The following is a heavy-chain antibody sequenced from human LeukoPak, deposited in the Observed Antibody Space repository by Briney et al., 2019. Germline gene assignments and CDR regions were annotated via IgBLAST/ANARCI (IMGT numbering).Heavy chain of an antibody. CDR2: ISFSGDNT. CDR3: AKDRGYSHGFDY. V-gene: IGHV3-23*01. J-gene: IGHJ4*02. CDR1: GFTFSHSA. D-gene: IGHD5-18*01. Sequence: PGGSLRLSCAASGFTFSHSAMTWVRQAPGRGLEWVSLISFSGDNTYYTDSVKGRFTISRDNSKNTLYLQMNSLRPEDTAVYNCAKDRGYSHGFDYWGQGTLVTVSS.